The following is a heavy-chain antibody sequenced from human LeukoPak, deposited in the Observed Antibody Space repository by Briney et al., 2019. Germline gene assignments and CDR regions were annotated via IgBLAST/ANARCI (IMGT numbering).Heavy chain of an antibody. V-gene: IGHV4-59*01. D-gene: IGHD5-18*01. J-gene: IGHJ4*02. Sequence: PSETLSLTCTVSGGSISSYYWSWIRQPPGKGLEWIGYIYYSGSTNYNPSLKSRVTISVDTSKNQFSLKLSSVTAADTAVYYCARLARGYSYGRYYFDYWGQGTLVTVSS. CDR1: GGSISSYY. CDR2: IYYSGST. CDR3: ARLARGYSYGRYYFDY.